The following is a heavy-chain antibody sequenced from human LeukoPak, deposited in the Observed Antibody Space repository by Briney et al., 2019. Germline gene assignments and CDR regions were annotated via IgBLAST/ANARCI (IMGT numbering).Heavy chain of an antibody. CDR2: IYYSGST. D-gene: IGHD2-2*01. CDR3: ARGITDIVVVPASNWFDP. CDR1: GGYTSSYY. V-gene: IGHV4-59*08. Sequence: SETLSLTCTVSGGYTSSYYWSWIRQPPGKGLEWIGYIYYSGSTNYNPSLKSRVTISVDTSKNQFSLKLSSVTAADTAVYYCARGITDIVVVPASNWFDPWGQGTLVTVSS. J-gene: IGHJ5*02.